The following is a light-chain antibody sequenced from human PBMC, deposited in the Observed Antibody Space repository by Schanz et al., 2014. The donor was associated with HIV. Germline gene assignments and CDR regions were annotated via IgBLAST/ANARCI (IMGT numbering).Light chain of an antibody. CDR2: DVN. J-gene: IGLJ3*02. V-gene: IGLV2-14*01. CDR1: SRDVDSNNY. CDR3: SSYTSSSTWV. Sequence: QSVLTQPASVSGSPGQSITISCTGNSRDVDSNNYVSWYQQCPGKAPKLIIYDVNNRPSGVSDRFSGSKSGDTASLTISGLQAEDEADYYCSSYTSSSTWVFGGGTKLTVL.